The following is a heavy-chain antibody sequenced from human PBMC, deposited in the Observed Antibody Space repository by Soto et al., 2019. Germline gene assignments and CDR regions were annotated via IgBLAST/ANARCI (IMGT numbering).Heavy chain of an antibody. Sequence: PGGSLRLSCAASGFTFSSFGMHWVRQAPGKGLEWVAVMSNDGNNKYCADSVKGRFTISRDNSKNTLYLQMNSLRAEDTAEYYCANDLDIVVVIVATGLGYWGQGTLVTVSS. CDR3: ANDLDIVVVIVATGLGY. CDR2: MSNDGNNK. V-gene: IGHV3-30*18. D-gene: IGHD2-15*01. J-gene: IGHJ4*02. CDR1: GFTFSSFG.